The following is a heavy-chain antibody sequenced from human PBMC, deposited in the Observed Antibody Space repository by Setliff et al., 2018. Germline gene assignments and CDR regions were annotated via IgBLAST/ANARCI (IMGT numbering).Heavy chain of an antibody. V-gene: IGHV1-18*01. D-gene: IGHD1-1*01. CDR1: GYTFTSYG. CDR3: ARTGELERRGEGYFDY. CDR2: ISAYNGNT. Sequence: ASVKVSCKASGYTFTSYGISWVRQAPGQGLEWMGWISAYNGNTNYAQKLQGRVTMTTDTSTSTAYMELRSLRSDDTAVYYCARTGELERRGEGYFDYWGQGALVTVSS. J-gene: IGHJ4*02.